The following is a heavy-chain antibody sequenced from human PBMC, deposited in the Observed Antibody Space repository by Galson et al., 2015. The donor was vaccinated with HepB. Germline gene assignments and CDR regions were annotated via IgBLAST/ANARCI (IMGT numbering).Heavy chain of an antibody. V-gene: IGHV3-30*18. CDR3: AKDLEYYDSTDAFDI. Sequence: SLRLSCAASGFTFSSYGMHWVRQAPGKGLEWVAVISYDGSNKYYADSVKGRFTISRDNSKNTLYLQMNSLRAEDTAVYYCAKDLEYYDSTDAFDIWGQGTMVTVSS. CDR1: GFTFSSYG. CDR2: ISYDGSNK. D-gene: IGHD3-22*01. J-gene: IGHJ3*02.